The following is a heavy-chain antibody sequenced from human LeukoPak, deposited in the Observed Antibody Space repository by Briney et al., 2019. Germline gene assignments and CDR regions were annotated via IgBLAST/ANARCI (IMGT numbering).Heavy chain of an antibody. Sequence: PGGSLRLSCTASGFPFSDYSMNWVRQAPGKGLEWISYIGISSGNTKYADSVKSRFTISADNARNSLYLQMNSLRVEDTAVYYCARDHNYAFDNWGQGTLVSVSS. J-gene: IGHJ4*02. CDR3: ARDHNYAFDN. CDR1: GFPFSDYS. D-gene: IGHD1-1*01. V-gene: IGHV3-48*04. CDR2: IGISSGNT.